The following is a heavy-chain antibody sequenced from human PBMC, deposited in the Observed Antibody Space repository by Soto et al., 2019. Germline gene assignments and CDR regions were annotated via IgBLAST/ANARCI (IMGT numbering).Heavy chain of an antibody. D-gene: IGHD2-21*01. CDR3: ARRGGDGYNLFFDS. CDR1: GYNFTNHW. CDR2: IYPPDSYT. J-gene: IGHJ4*02. Sequence: GESLKISCKTSGYNFTNHWISWVRHTPGKGLEWMGRIYPPDSYTTYSPSFQGHVSISVDKSISTAFLQWSTLEASDTAIFYCARRGGDGYNLFFDSWGQGTLVTVSS. V-gene: IGHV5-10-1*01.